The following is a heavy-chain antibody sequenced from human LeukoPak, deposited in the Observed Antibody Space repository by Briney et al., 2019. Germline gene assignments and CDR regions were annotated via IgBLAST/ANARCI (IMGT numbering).Heavy chain of an antibody. CDR1: RYTFTGYY. Sequence: ASVKVSCKASRYTFTGYYMHWVRQAPGQGLEWMGWINPNSGGTNYAQKFQGRVTMTRDTSISTAYMELSRLRSDDTAVYYCARDSLQLWSIPFDYWGQGTLVTVSS. V-gene: IGHV1-2*02. J-gene: IGHJ4*02. D-gene: IGHD5-18*01. CDR2: INPNSGGT. CDR3: ARDSLQLWSIPFDY.